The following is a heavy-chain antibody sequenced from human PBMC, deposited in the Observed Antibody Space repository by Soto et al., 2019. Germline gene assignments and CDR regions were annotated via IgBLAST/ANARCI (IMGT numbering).Heavy chain of an antibody. CDR3: ARDLGYYTSDGYFDY. J-gene: IGHJ4*02. CDR2: ISSSGNII. CDR1: GFTFSDYY. V-gene: IGHV3-11*01. D-gene: IGHD3-22*01. Sequence: GGSLRLSCAGSGFTFSDYYMSWIRQAPGKGLEWVSYISSSGNIIYYADSVKGRFTISRDNAKNSLYLQMNSLRAEDTAVYYCARDLGYYTSDGYFDYWGQGXLVTVYS.